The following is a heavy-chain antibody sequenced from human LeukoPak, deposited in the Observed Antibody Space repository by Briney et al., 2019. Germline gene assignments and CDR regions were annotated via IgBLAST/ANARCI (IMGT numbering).Heavy chain of an antibody. J-gene: IGHJ4*02. D-gene: IGHD2-15*01. CDR3: ARSEGGFDY. Sequence: SQTLSLTCTVSGGSIRSGDSYWSWIRQPPGKGLEWIGEIYHSGSTNYNPSLKSRVTISVDKSKNQFSLKLSSVTAADTAVYYCARSEGGFDYWGQGTLVTVSS. CDR2: IYHSGST. V-gene: IGHV4-30-4*01. CDR1: GGSIRSGDSY.